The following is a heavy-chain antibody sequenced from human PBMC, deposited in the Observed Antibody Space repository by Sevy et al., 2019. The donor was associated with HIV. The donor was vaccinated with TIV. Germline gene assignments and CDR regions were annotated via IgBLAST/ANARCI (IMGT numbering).Heavy chain of an antibody. J-gene: IGHJ4*02. V-gene: IGHV1-24*01. CDR3: ATDTDYGGNSGDF. Sequence: ASVKVTGKVSGYTLTELSMHWVRQAPGKGLEWMGGFDPEDGETVYAQKFQGRVTMTEDTSTDTAYMELSSLRSEDTAVYYCATDTDYGGNSGDFWGQGTLVTVSS. D-gene: IGHD4-17*01. CDR1: GYTLTELS. CDR2: FDPEDGET.